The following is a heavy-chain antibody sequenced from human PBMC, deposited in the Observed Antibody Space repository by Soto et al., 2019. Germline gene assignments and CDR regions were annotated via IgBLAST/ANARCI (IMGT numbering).Heavy chain of an antibody. Sequence: GASVKVSCKASGGTFSSYTISWVRQAPGQGLEWMGRIIPILGIANYAQKFQGRVTITTDTSASTAYMELSSLRSEDTAVYYCARESGYPLDYWGQGTLVTSPQ. CDR3: ARESGYPLDY. D-gene: IGHD3-22*01. CDR1: GGTFSSYT. J-gene: IGHJ4*02. CDR2: IIPILGIA. V-gene: IGHV1-69*04.